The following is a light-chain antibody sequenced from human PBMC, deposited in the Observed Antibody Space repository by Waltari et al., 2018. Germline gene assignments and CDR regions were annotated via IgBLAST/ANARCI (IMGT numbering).Light chain of an antibody. Sequence: DIQITQSPSSLSASVRDRVTITCQASQNISNYLHWHQQQPWKAPKVLIYDASNLESGVPPRFSGSRSGTDFTFTISSLQPEDIGTYYCQQYDHLPYTFGQGTKLEI. CDR2: DAS. J-gene: IGKJ2*01. CDR1: QNISNY. CDR3: QQYDHLPYT. V-gene: IGKV1-33*01.